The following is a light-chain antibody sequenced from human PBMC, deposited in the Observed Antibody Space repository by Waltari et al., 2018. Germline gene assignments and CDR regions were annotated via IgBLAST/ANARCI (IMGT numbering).Light chain of an antibody. CDR1: SLRRYC. CDR2: GQN. CDR3: HSRDTTSTRL. V-gene: IGLV3-19*01. J-gene: IGLJ2*01. Sequence: SSELTQDPSVSVALGQTVRITCQGDSLRRYCASWYQQRPGQAPILVLYGQNIRPSGIPDRFSCSTAGNTASLTITGTQAEDEADYYCHSRDTTSTRLFGGGTRLTV.